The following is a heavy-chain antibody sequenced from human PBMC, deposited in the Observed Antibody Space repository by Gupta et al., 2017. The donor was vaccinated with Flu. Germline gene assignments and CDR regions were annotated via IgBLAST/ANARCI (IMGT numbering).Heavy chain of an antibody. CDR3: ARGHWDK. CDR2: ICQRGGT. Sequence: EVQLVESGGGVVQPGGSLRLYCAISGFTFSSYEMSWVRQAPGRGLEWIAFICQRGGTYYTDPVGGRFFISRDAAKNALYLQKSSRRGEDKAIYYCARGHWDKWGQGTPVTVSS. V-gene: IGHV3-48*03. D-gene: IGHD1-26*01. CDR1: GFTFSSYE. J-gene: IGHJ4*02.